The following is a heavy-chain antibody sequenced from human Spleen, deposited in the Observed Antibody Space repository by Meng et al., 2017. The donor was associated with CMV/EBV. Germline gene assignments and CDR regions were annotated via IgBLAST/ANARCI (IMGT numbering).Heavy chain of an antibody. CDR1: GDTFNGDD. CDR3: AKGTRRGFWGKFDL. CDR2: IVPLHATP. Sequence: KASGDTFNGDDIIWVRQAPGQGLECMGEIVPLHATPTYAQKFQGRIKITADKSTTTAYMELTGLRSEDTAVYYCAKGTRRGFWGKFDLWGRGTLVTVSS. D-gene: IGHD1/OR15-1a*01. V-gene: IGHV1-69*06. J-gene: IGHJ2*01.